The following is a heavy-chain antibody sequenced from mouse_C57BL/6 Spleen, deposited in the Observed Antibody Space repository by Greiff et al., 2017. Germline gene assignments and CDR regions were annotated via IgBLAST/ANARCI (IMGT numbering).Heavy chain of an antibody. V-gene: IGHV1-64*01. CDR3: ATHISGPAWCAE. CDR1: GYTFTSYW. J-gene: IGHJ3*01. CDR2: IHPNSGST. Sequence: QVQLQQSGAELVKPGASVKLSCKASGYTFTSYWMHWVKQRPGQGLEWIGMIHPNSGSTNYNEKFKSKATLTVDKSSSTAYMQLSSLTSEDSAVYYCATHISGPAWCAEGGQGTLVTVSA. D-gene: IGHD3-2*02.